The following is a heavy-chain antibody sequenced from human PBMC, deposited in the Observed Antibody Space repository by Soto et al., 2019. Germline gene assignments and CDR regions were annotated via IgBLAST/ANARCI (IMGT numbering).Heavy chain of an antibody. Sequence: GSGPTLVNPTQTLTLTCTFSGFSLSTSGVGVGWIRQPLGKALEWLALIYWDDDKRYSPSLKSRLTITKDTSKNQVVLTMTNMDPVDTATYYCARSGSYYNLNWFDPWGQGTLVTVSS. D-gene: IGHD3-10*01. V-gene: IGHV2-5*02. CDR1: GFSLSTSGVG. CDR2: IYWDDDK. CDR3: ARSGSYYNLNWFDP. J-gene: IGHJ5*02.